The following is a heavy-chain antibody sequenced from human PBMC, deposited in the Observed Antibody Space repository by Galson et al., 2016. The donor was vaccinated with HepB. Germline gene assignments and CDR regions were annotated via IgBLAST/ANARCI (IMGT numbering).Heavy chain of an antibody. J-gene: IGHJ4*02. Sequence: SVKVSCKASGFTFTNHGITWVRQAPGQGLEWMGWISGDNGDRNYAQKVQGRVTMTTDTSTSTAYMELRSLRSDDTAVYYCATEGFDFWGQGTLVTVSS. CDR1: GFTFTNHG. CDR3: ATEGFDF. V-gene: IGHV1-18*04. CDR2: ISGDNGDR.